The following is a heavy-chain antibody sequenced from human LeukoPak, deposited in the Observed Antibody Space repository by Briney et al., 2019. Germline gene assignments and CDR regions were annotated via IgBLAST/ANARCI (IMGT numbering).Heavy chain of an antibody. CDR2: IYYIGST. Sequence: SETLSLTCTASGGSISTYYMSWIRQPPGKRLEWIGYIYYIGSTNYNPSLNNRVTISIDRSRNHFSLKLNSVTPADTAVYYCASEHQDANYWSQYTVRWGRGALVTVSS. J-gene: IGHJ4*02. D-gene: IGHD1-7*01. CDR3: ASEHQDANYWSQYTVR. V-gene: IGHV4-59*01. CDR1: GGSISTYY.